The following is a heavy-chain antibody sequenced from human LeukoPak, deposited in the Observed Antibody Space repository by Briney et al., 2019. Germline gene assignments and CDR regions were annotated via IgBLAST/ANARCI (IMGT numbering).Heavy chain of an antibody. CDR3: ARGEMVQVY. CDR2: INTDGSTT. V-gene: IGHV3-74*01. D-gene: IGHD5-24*01. J-gene: IGHJ4*02. CDR1: GFTFSSYS. Sequence: GGSLRLSCAASGFTFSSYSMNWVRQAPGKGLVWVSRINTDGSTTSYADSVKGRFTISRDNAKNTLYLQMNSLRADDTAVYYCARGEMVQVYWGQGTLVTVSS.